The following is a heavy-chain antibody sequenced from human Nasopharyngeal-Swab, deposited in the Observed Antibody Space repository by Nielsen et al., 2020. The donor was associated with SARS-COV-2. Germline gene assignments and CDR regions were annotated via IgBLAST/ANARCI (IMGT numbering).Heavy chain of an antibody. Sequence: GGSLRLSCAASGFTFDDYAMHWVRQAPGKGLEWVSGISWNSGSIGYADSVKGRFTISRDNAKNSLYLQMNSLRAEDTALYYCAKGGGLGATTASFDYWGQGTLVTVSS. D-gene: IGHD5-24*01. CDR1: GFTFDDYA. CDR3: AKGGGLGATTASFDY. CDR2: ISWNSGSI. J-gene: IGHJ4*02. V-gene: IGHV3-9*01.